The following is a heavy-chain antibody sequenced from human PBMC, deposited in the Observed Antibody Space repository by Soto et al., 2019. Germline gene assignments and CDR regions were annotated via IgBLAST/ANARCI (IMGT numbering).Heavy chain of an antibody. CDR2: IWYDGSNK. J-gene: IGHJ6*02. V-gene: IGHV3-33*01. Sequence: GGSLRLSCAASGFTFSSYGMHWVRQAPGKGLEWVAVIWYDGSNKYYADSVKGRFTISRDNSKNTLYLQMNSLRAEDTAVYYCARELLNRGYSYGGRSGYYYYGMDVWGQGTTVTVSS. D-gene: IGHD5-18*01. CDR1: GFTFSSYG. CDR3: ARELLNRGYSYGGRSGYYYYGMDV.